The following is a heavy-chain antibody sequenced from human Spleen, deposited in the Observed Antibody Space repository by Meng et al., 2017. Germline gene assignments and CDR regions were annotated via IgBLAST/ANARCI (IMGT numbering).Heavy chain of an antibody. CDR3: AMATTHGAY. J-gene: IGHJ4*02. CDR2: ISGSGGST. D-gene: IGHD5-24*01. Sequence: GESLKISCAASGFTFSSYAMSWVRQAPGKGLEWVSAISGSGGSTYYADSVKGRFTISRDNSKNTLYLQMNSLRAEDTAVYYCAMATTHGAYWGQGPLVTVSS. CDR1: GFTFSSYA. V-gene: IGHV3-23*01.